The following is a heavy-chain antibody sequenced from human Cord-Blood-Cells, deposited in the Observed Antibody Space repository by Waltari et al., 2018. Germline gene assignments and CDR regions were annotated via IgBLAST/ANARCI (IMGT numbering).Heavy chain of an antibody. J-gene: IGHJ3*02. Sequence: QLQLQESGPGLVKPSETLSLTCTVSGGSISSSSYYWGWIRQPPGKGLEWIGSIYYSGSTYYNPSLKSLVTISVDTSKNQFSLKLSSVTAADTAVYYCARQLWFGELLFDAFDIWGQGTMVTVSS. V-gene: IGHV4-39*01. CDR1: GGSISSSSYY. D-gene: IGHD3-10*01. CDR2: IYYSGST. CDR3: ARQLWFGELLFDAFDI.